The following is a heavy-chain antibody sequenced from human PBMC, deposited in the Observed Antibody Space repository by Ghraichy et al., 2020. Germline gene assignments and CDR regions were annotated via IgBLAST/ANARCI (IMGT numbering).Heavy chain of an antibody. CDR1: GGSFSGYY. J-gene: IGHJ5*02. CDR3: ARGRGWFDP. Sequence: SETLSLTCAVYGGSFSGYYWSWIRQPPGKGLEWIGEINHSGSTNYNPSLKSRVTISVDTSKNQFYLKLSSVTAADTAVYYCARGRGWFDPWGQGTLVTVSS. CDR2: INHSGST. D-gene: IGHD3-10*01. V-gene: IGHV4-34*01.